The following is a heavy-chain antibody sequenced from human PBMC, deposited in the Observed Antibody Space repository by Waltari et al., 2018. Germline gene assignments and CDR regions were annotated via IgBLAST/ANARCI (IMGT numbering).Heavy chain of an antibody. Sequence: EVQLVESGGGLVQPGGSLRLSCAASGFTFRSHWLSWVRQAPGKGLEWVANIKQDGSAKYYVDSVKGRFTISRDNAKNSLDLQMNSLRPDDTAVYFCAREQARSFDYWGQGTLVTVSS. CDR1: GFTFRSHW. CDR3: AREQARSFDY. V-gene: IGHV3-7*01. CDR2: IKQDGSAK. J-gene: IGHJ4*02.